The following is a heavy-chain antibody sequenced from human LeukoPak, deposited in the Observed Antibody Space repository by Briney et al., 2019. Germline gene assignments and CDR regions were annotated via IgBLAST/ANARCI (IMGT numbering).Heavy chain of an antibody. V-gene: IGHV4-59*01. CDR3: ARELGDYYFDY. D-gene: IGHD3-16*01. CDR1: GGSISSYY. J-gene: IGHJ4*01. Sequence: SETLSLTCTVSGGSISSYYWSWIRQPPGKGLEWIGYIYYSGSTNYNPSLKSRVTISVDTSKNQFSLKLSSVAAADTAVYYCARELGDYYFDYWGQGTLVTVSS. CDR2: IYYSGST.